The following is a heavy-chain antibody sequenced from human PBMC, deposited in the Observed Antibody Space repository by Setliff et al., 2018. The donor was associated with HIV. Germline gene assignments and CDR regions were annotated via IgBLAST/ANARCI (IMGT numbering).Heavy chain of an antibody. CDR1: GGSFSGYY. CDR2: IYHSGTI. CDR3: ARHQKVSFMSDH. D-gene: IGHD3-16*01. J-gene: IGHJ4*02. V-gene: IGHV4-38-2*01. Sequence: PSETLSLTCAVYGGSFSGYYWGWIRQPPGKGLEWIGSIYHSGTIFYKPSLKSRLAISVDASRNRFSLKLSSVTAADTAIYYCARHQKVSFMSDHWGQGMLVTV.